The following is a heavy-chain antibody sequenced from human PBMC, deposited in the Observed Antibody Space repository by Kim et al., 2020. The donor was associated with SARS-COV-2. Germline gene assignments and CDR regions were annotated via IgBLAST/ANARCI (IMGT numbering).Heavy chain of an antibody. Sequence: YADSVKGRFTISRDNSKNTLYLQMNSLRAEDTAVYYCAKVVTGVYYFDYWGQGTLVTVSS. CDR3: AKVVTGVYYFDY. D-gene: IGHD2-8*01. J-gene: IGHJ4*02. V-gene: IGHV3-23*01.